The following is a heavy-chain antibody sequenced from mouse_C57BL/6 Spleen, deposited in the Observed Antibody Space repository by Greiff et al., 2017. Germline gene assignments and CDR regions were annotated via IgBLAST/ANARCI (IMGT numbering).Heavy chain of an antibody. CDR1: GYSFTDYN. V-gene: IGHV1-39*01. J-gene: IGHJ3*01. CDR3: AREGYYGSSGAWFAY. D-gene: IGHD1-1*01. CDR2: INPNYGTT. Sequence: VQLKQSGPELVKPGASVKISCKASGYSFTDYNMNWVKQSNGKSLEWIGVINPNYGTTSYNQKFKGKATLTVDQSSSTAYMQLNSLTSEDSAVYYCAREGYYGSSGAWFAYWGQGTLVTVSA.